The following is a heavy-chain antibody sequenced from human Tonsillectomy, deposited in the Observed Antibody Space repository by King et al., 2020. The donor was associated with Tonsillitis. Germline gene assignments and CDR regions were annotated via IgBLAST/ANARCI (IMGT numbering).Heavy chain of an antibody. D-gene: IGHD6-19*01. V-gene: IGHV1-2*04. CDR2: INPNTGGT. CDR1: GDTFTGYY. J-gene: IGHJ3*02. CDR3: ARDIVGIAVTGPLGAFDI. Sequence: VQLVQSGAEVKKPGASVKVSCKASGDTFTGYYMHWVRQAPGQGLEWMGWINPNTGGTIYAQKFQDWVTMTRDTSISTAYMELRRLRSDDTAVYYCARDIVGIAVTGPLGAFDIWGQGTMVTVSS.